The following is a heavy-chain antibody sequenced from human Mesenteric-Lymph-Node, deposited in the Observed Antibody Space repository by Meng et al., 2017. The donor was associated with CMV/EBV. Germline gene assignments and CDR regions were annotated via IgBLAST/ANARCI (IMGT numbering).Heavy chain of an antibody. Sequence: ASVKVSCKASGYTFTDYYMHWVRQSPGQGLEWMAWINPKSGVTKYAQKFQGRVTMTRDTSISTAYMELTRLTSDDTAVYYCARSAYYDFWSGQKQDYFDYWGQGTLVTVSS. CDR3: ARSAYYDFWSGQKQDYFDY. D-gene: IGHD3-3*01. CDR2: INPKSGVT. CDR1: GYTFTDYY. J-gene: IGHJ4*02. V-gene: IGHV1-2*02.